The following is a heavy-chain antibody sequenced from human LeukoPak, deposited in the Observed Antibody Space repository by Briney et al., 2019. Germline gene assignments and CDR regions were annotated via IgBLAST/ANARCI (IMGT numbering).Heavy chain of an antibody. CDR1: GFTFSSHW. CDR2: INSDGSTT. CDR3: ARVMYYYHSSGSIAVYYFDY. D-gene: IGHD3-22*01. J-gene: IGHJ4*02. Sequence: PGGSPRLSCAASGFTFSSHWMHWVRQAPGKGLVWVSRINSDGSTTSYADSVKGRFTISRDNAKNTLYLQMNSLRAEDTAVYYCARVMYYYHSSGSIAVYYFDYWGQGTLVTVSS. V-gene: IGHV3-74*01.